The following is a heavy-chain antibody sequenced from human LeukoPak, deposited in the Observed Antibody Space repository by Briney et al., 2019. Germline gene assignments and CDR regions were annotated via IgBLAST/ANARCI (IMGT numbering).Heavy chain of an antibody. Sequence: GGSLRLSCAASGFTFSSYWMSWVRQAPGKGLEWVANIKRDGSEKYYVDSVKGRFTISRDNANNSLYLQMNSLRAEDTAGYYCARNAGGYQLLNSFDYWGQGTLVTVSS. CDR1: GFTFSSYW. CDR2: IKRDGSEK. CDR3: ARNAGGYQLLNSFDY. J-gene: IGHJ4*02. D-gene: IGHD1-7*01. V-gene: IGHV3-7*01.